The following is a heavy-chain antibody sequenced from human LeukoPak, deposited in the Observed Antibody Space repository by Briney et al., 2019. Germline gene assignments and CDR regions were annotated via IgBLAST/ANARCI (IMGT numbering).Heavy chain of an antibody. D-gene: IGHD1/OR15-1a*01. J-gene: IGHJ4*02. V-gene: IGHV4-59*01. CDR3: ARDRGTGHADY. CDR2: IYYSGST. CDR1: GGSISSYY. Sequence: PSETLSLTCTVSGGSISSYYWSWIRQPPGKGLEWIGYIYYSGSTNYNPSLKSRVTISVDTSKNQFSLKLSSVTAADTAVYYCARDRGTGHADYWGQGTLVTVSS.